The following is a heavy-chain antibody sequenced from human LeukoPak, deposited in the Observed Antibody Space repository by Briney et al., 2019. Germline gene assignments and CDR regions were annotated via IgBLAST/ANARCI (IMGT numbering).Heavy chain of an antibody. CDR1: GGSISSYY. Sequence: KPSETLSLTCTVSGGSISSYYRSWIRQPAGKGLEWIGRIYTSGSTNYNPSLKSRVTMSVDTSKNQFSLKLGSVTAADTAVYYCARVRSAARPDGDYFDYWGQGTLVTVSS. V-gene: IGHV4-4*07. CDR2: IYTSGST. D-gene: IGHD6-6*01. CDR3: ARVRSAARPDGDYFDY. J-gene: IGHJ4*02.